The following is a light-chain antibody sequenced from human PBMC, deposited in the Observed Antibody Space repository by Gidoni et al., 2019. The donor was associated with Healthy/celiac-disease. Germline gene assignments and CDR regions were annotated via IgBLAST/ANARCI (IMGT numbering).Light chain of an antibody. Sequence: SVLTQPPSVSGAPGQRVTISCTGSSSNIGAGYDVHWYQQLPGTAPKPLIYGNSNRPSGVPDRFSGSKSGTSASLAITGLQAEDEADYYCQSYDSSLSAYVVFGGGTKLTVL. V-gene: IGLV1-40*01. CDR3: QSYDSSLSAYVV. J-gene: IGLJ2*01. CDR2: GNS. CDR1: SSNIGAGYD.